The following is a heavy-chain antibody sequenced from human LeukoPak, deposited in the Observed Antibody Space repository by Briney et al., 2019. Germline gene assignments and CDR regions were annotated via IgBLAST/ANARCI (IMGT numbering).Heavy chain of an antibody. J-gene: IGHJ5*02. Sequence: SETLSLTCAVYGGSFSSYYWSWIRQPPGKGLEWIGEINHSGSTNYNPSLKSRVTISVDTSKNQFSLKLSSVTAADTAVYYCAVDHGRNSDMSPGGSWGQGTLVTVSS. D-gene: IGHD4-23*01. CDR2: INHSGST. CDR1: GGSFSSYY. CDR3: AVDHGRNSDMSPGGS. V-gene: IGHV4-34*01.